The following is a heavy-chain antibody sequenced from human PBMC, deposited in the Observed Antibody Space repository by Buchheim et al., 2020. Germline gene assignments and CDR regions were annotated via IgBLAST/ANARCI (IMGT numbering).Heavy chain of an antibody. V-gene: IGHV3-30*03. CDR3: ASSPSGGYMQYYGVDV. Sequence: QVQLVESGGGVVQPGTSLRLSCAASGSTFLSSDMHWVRQAPGKGLEWVTLISYDGSNKYYADSVKGRFTISRDNSKHTLYLQMNSLRTEDTAVYYCASSPSGGYMQYYGVDVWGLGAT. CDR1: GSTFLSSD. D-gene: IGHD5-12*01. J-gene: IGHJ6*02. CDR2: ISYDGSNK.